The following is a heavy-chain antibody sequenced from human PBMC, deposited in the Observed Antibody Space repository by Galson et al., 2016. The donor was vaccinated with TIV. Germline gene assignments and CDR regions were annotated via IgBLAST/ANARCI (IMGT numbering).Heavy chain of an antibody. V-gene: IGHV3-30*03. Sequence: SLRLSCAASGFTFGSYGMHWVRHGPGKGLEWLAFVSYDRSDKNYADSVKGRFTISRDKSKNTLFLQLDSLRTEDTAVYYCARVFLSYQVDYWGQGTLVTVSS. CDR3: ARVFLSYQVDY. CDR2: VSYDRSDK. J-gene: IGHJ4*02. CDR1: GFTFGSYG. D-gene: IGHD2-2*01.